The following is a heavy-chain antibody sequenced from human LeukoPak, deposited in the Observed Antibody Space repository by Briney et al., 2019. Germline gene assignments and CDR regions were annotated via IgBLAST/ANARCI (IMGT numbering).Heavy chain of an antibody. V-gene: IGHV4-39*01. Sequence: KPSETLSLTCSVSGGSISGDGYHWGWIRRPPGKGLEWIKGIHYIGSTCYKTSLKSRVTIDVDTSKNQFSLKLSSVTAADTAMSYCARHPPYYDDSSGYYSGNAFDIWGQGTMVTVSS. CDR3: ARHPPYYDDSSGYYSGNAFDI. D-gene: IGHD3-22*01. CDR2: IHYIGST. CDR1: GGSISGDGYH. J-gene: IGHJ3*02.